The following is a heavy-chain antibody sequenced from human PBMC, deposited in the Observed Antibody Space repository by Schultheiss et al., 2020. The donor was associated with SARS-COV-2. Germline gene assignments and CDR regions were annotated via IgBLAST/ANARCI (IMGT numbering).Heavy chain of an antibody. V-gene: IGHV6-1*01. CDR3: ARANRPSGVWYYYYGMDV. CDR1: GDSVSSNSAA. J-gene: IGHJ6*02. Sequence: SQTLSLTCAISGDSVSSNSAAWNWIRQSPSRGLEWLGRTYYRSKWYNDYAVSVKSRITINPDTSKNQFSLQLNSVTPEDTAVYYCARANRPSGVWYYYYGMDVWGQGTTVTVSS. CDR2: TYYRSKWYN. D-gene: IGHD3-16*01.